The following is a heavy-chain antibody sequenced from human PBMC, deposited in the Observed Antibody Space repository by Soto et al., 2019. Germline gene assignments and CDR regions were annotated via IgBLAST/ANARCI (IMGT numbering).Heavy chain of an antibody. V-gene: IGHV3-23*01. D-gene: IGHD2-2*01. J-gene: IGHJ4*02. Sequence: GGSLRLSCAASGFTFSSYAMSWVRQAPGKGLEWVSAISGSGSSTYYADSVKGRFTISRDNSKNTLYLQMNSLRAEDTAVYYCAKVKSGVPAAISFDYWGQGTLVTVSS. CDR2: ISGSGSST. CDR1: GFTFSSYA. CDR3: AKVKSGVPAAISFDY.